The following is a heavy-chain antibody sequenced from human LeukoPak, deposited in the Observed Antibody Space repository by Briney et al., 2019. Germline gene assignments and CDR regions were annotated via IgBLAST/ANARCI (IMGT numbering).Heavy chain of an antibody. CDR2: ISASGDST. CDR1: GLTFSSYA. Sequence: PGGSLRLSCAASGLTFSSYAMSWVRQAPGGGLEWVSGISASGDSTFYAESVKGPFTISRDTSQNTLDMKMNSLRAEDTAVYYCAQGGVRYSSAYSDYWGQGTLVTVSS. D-gene: IGHD3-22*01. J-gene: IGHJ4*02. V-gene: IGHV3-23*01. CDR3: AQGGVRYSSAYSDY.